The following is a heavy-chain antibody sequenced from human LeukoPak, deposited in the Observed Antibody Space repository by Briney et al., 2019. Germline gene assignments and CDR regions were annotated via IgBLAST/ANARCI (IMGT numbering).Heavy chain of an antibody. J-gene: IGHJ5*02. CDR1: GGSISSGSYY. CDR3: ARALGGQWLVSWFDP. Sequence: SETLSLTCTVSGGSISSGSYYWSWIRQPAGKGLEWIGRIYTSGSTNYNPSLKSRVTISVDTSKNQFSLKLSSVTAADTAVYYCARALGGQWLVSWFDPWGQGTLVTVSS. D-gene: IGHD6-19*01. CDR2: IYTSGST. V-gene: IGHV4-61*02.